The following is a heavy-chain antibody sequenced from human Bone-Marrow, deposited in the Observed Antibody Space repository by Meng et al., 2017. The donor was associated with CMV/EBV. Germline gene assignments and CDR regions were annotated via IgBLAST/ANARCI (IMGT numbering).Heavy chain of an antibody. V-gene: IGHV3-53*01. CDR1: GFTVSSNY. J-gene: IGHJ4*02. CDR3: ARARLDSSPVYFDH. CDR2: IYSGGST. D-gene: IGHD6-13*01. Sequence: LSLTCAASGFTVSSNYMSWVRQAPGKGLEWVSVIYSGGSTYYADSVKGRFTISRDNSKNTLYLQMNSLRAEDTAVYYCARARLDSSPVYFDHWGQGTLVTVSS.